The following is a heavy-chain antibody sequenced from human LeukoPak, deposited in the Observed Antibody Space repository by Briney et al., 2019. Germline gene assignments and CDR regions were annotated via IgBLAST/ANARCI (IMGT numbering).Heavy chain of an antibody. J-gene: IGHJ4*02. V-gene: IGHV4-39*07. CDR2: IYYSGST. Sequence: PSETLSLTCTVSGGSINSNSYYWGWIRQPPGKGLEYIGSIYYSGSTYYNPSLKSRVTISVDTSKNQFSLKLSSVTAADTAVYYCARSSGSYFRPLGEDYWGQGTLVTVSS. D-gene: IGHD1-26*01. CDR3: ARSSGSYFRPLGEDY. CDR1: GGSINSNSYY.